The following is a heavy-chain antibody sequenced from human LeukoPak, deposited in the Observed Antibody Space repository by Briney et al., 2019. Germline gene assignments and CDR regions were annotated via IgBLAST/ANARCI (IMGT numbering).Heavy chain of an antibody. CDR1: GGSISSYY. V-gene: IGHV4-59*01. CDR3: ARENYYDSSGSFDY. J-gene: IGHJ4*02. Sequence: PSETLSLTCTVSGGSISSYYWSWIRQPPGKGLEWIGYIYHSGSTNYNPSLKSRVTITVDTSKNQFSLKLSSVTAADTAVYYCARENYYDSSGSFDYWGQRTLVTVSS. D-gene: IGHD3-22*01. CDR2: IYHSGST.